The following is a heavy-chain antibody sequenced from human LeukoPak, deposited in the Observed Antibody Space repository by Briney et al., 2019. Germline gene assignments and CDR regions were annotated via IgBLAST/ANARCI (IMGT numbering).Heavy chain of an antibody. D-gene: IGHD3-10*01. CDR1: GGSISSGGYY. CDR3: ARPMVRGAMNAFDI. CDR2: IYYSGST. J-gene: IGHJ3*02. Sequence: SETLSLTCTVSGGSISSGGYYWSWIRQHPGKGLEWIGYIYYSGSTYYNPSLKSRVTISVDTSKNQFSLKLSSVTAADTAVYYCARPMVRGAMNAFDIWGQGTMVTVSS. V-gene: IGHV4-31*03.